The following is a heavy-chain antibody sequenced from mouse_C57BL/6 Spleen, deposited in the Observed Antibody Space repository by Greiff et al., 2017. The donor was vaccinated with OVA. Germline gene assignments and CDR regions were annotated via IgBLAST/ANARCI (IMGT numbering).Heavy chain of an antibody. Sequence: EVQVVESEGGLVQPGSSMKLSCTASGFTFSDYYMAWVRQVPEKGLEWVANINYDGSSTYYLDSLKSRFIISRDNAKNILYLQMSSLKSEDTATYYCARVPFSGPYAMDYWGQGTSVTVSS. V-gene: IGHV5-16*01. CDR1: GFTFSDYY. CDR3: ARVPFSGPYAMDY. CDR2: INYDGSST. J-gene: IGHJ4*01.